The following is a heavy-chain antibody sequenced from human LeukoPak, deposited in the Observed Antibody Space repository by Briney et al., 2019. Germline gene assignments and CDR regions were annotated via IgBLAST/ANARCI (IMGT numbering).Heavy chain of an antibody. D-gene: IGHD1-26*01. V-gene: IGHV6-1*01. CDR2: TYYRSKWYN. Sequence: SQTLSLTCAISGDSVSRNSAAWNWIRQSPSRGLEWLGRTYYRSKWYNDYAVSVKSRITINPDTSKNQFSLQLNFVTPEDTAVYYCARVRSVGATTYEPDAFDIWGQGTMVTVSS. CDR3: ARVRSVGATTYEPDAFDI. J-gene: IGHJ3*02. CDR1: GDSVSRNSAA.